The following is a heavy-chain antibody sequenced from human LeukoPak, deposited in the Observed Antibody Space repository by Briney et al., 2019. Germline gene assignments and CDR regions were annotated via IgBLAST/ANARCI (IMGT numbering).Heavy chain of an antibody. CDR2: IYYSGST. D-gene: IGHD6-19*01. V-gene: IGHV4-59*01. CDR3: ARARSSYSSGWSAFDI. Sequence: PSETLSLTCTVSGGSISSYYWGWIRQPPGKGLEWIGYIYYSGSTNYNPSLKSRVTISVDTSKNQFSLKLSSVTAADTAVYYCARARSSYSSGWSAFDIWGQGTMVTVSS. J-gene: IGHJ3*02. CDR1: GGSISSYY.